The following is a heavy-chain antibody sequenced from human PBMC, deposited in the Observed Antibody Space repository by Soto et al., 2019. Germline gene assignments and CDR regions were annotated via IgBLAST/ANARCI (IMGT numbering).Heavy chain of an antibody. CDR1: GYTFTAFG. CDR2: ISAHNDNS. J-gene: IGHJ5*02. V-gene: IGHV1-18*01. CDR3: ARDSPYYANFGP. D-gene: IGHD2-8*01. Sequence: GASVKVSCKASGYTFTAFGISWVRQAPGQGLEWMGWISAHNDNSKYAEKFQGRVTLTTETSTTTGYMELRSLRFDDTAEYYCARDSPYYANFGPWGQGTLVTVSS.